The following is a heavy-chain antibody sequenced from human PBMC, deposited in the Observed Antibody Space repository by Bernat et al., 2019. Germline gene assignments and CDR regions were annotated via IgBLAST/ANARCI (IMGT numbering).Heavy chain of an antibody. J-gene: IGHJ2*01. Sequence: QVQLQESGPGLVKPSETLSLTCTVSGGSISSYYWSWIRQPPGKGLEWIGYIYYSGSTNYNPSLKSRVTISVDTSKNQFSLKLTSVTAADPAVYYCASVFGGNSAYWYFDLWGRGTLVTVSS. CDR3: ASVFGGNSAYWYFDL. D-gene: IGHD4-23*01. V-gene: IGHV4-59*01. CDR1: GGSISSYY. CDR2: IYYSGST.